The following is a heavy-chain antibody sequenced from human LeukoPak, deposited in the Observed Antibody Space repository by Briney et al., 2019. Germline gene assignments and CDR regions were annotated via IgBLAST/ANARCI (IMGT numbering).Heavy chain of an antibody. CDR1: GYTFTGYY. Sequence: ASVKVSCKASGYTFTGYYMHCVRQAPGQGLEWMGWINPNSGGTNYAQKFQGRVTMTRDTSISTAYMELSRLRSDDTAVYYCASLSTVTARDFPYWGQGTLVTVSS. CDR2: INPNSGGT. CDR3: ASLSTVTARDFPY. V-gene: IGHV1-2*02. D-gene: IGHD4-17*01. J-gene: IGHJ4*02.